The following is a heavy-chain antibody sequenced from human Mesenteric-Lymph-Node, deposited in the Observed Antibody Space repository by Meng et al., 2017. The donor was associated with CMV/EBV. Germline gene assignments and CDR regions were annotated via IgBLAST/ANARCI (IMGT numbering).Heavy chain of an antibody. CDR2: IYSGGGT. J-gene: IGHJ3*02. CDR3: AREPLRGYDAFDI. CDR1: GFTVTGNY. V-gene: IGHV3-66*02. Sequence: GESLKISCAASGFTVTGNYMSWVRQAPGKGLEWVSAIYSGGGTNYADSVKGRFTISRDNSKNTLFLQMNSLRVEDTAIYYCAREPLRGYDAFDIWGQGTMVTVSS. D-gene: IGHD1-14*01.